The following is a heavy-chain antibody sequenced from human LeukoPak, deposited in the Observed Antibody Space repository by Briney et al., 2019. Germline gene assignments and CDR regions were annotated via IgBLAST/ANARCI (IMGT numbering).Heavy chain of an antibody. CDR2: ISYDGSNK. CDR1: GFTFSSYA. V-gene: IGHV3-30-3*01. D-gene: IGHD2-15*01. J-gene: IGHJ4*02. Sequence: GGSLRLSCAASGFTFSSYAMHWVRQAPGKGLEWVAVISYDGSNKYYADSVKGRFTISRDNSKNTLYLQMNSLRAEDTAVYYCARDGGVETATPDYWGQGTLVTVSS. CDR3: ARDGGVETATPDY.